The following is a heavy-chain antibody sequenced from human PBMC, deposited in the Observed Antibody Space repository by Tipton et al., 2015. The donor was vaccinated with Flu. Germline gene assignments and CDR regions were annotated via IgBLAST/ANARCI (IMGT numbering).Heavy chain of an antibody. CDR3: ARGQFTSMGVLDY. CDR1: GYRFTTYD. CDR2: LNPHTGNA. J-gene: IGHJ4*02. V-gene: IGHV1-8*01. Sequence: QLVQSGAEVKKPGASVKVSCKASGYRFTTYDINWVRQATGQGPEWMGWLNPHTGNAVYAQKFQGRVTLTRDTSISTVYMELNSLTSEDTAFYYCARGQFTSMGVLDYWGQGSLVTVSS. D-gene: IGHD5-18*01.